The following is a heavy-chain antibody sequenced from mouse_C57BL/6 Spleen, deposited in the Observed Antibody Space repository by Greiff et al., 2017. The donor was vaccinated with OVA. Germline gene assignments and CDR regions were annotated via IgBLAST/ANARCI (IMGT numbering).Heavy chain of an antibody. J-gene: IGHJ4*01. CDR2: IYPGGGYT. CDR1: GYTFTNYW. CDR3: ARRRGYDAMDY. Sequence: LVESGAELVRPGTSVKMSCKASGYTFTNYWIGWAKQRPGHGLEWIGDIYPGGGYTNYNEKFKGKATLTADKSYSTSYMQFSSLTSEDSAIYYCARRRGYDAMDYWGQGTSVTVSS. V-gene: IGHV1-63*01.